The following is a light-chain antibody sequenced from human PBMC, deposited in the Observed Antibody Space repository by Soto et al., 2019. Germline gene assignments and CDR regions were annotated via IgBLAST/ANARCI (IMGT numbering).Light chain of an antibody. CDR3: CAYAGSYIFV. CDR2: DVS. Sequence: QSALTQPRSVSGSPGQSVTIFCTGTSSDVGGYNYVSWYQQHPGKAPKLMIFDVSKRPSGVPDRFSGSKSGNTASLTISGLQAEDEADYYCCAYAGSYIFVFGPGTKLTVL. J-gene: IGLJ1*01. CDR1: SSDVGGYNY. V-gene: IGLV2-11*01.